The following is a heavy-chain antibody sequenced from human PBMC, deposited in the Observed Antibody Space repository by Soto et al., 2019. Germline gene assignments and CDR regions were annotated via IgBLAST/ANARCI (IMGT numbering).Heavy chain of an antibody. Sequence: GGSLRLSCAASGFTFSSYSMNWVRQAPGKGLEWVSSISSSSSYIYYADSVKGRFTISRDNAKNSLYLQMNSLRAEDTAVYYCARGIRVGATFYDYWGQGTLVTVSS. CDR3: ARGIRVGATFYDY. J-gene: IGHJ4*02. CDR2: ISSSSSYI. CDR1: GFTFSSYS. D-gene: IGHD1-26*01. V-gene: IGHV3-21*01.